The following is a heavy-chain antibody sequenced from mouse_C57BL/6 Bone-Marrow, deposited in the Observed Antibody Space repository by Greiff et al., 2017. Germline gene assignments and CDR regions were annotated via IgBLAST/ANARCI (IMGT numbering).Heavy chain of an antibody. J-gene: IGHJ1*03. V-gene: IGHV1-15*01. D-gene: IGHD1-1*01. CDR2: IDPETGGT. CDR1: GYTFTDYE. CDR3: TRSAYYGSSYGYLDV. Sequence: LQESGAELVRPGASVTLSCKASGYTFTDYEMHWVKQTPVHGLEWIGAIDPETGGTAYNQKFKGKAILTADKSSSTAYMELRSLTSEDSGVYYGTRSAYYGSSYGYLDVWGTGTTVTVSS.